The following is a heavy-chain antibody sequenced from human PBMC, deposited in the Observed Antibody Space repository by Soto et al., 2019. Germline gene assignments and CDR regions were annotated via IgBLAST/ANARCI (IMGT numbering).Heavy chain of an antibody. CDR2: ISGSGGST. CDR1: GFTFSSYA. J-gene: IGHJ4*02. D-gene: IGHD6-13*01. Sequence: EVQLLESGGGLVQPGGSLRLSCAASGFTFSSYAMSWVRQAPGKGLEWVSAISGSGGSTYYADSVKGRFTISRDNSKNTLCLQRNSLRAEETAVYYCAYSSTPFDYWGQGTLVTVSS. V-gene: IGHV3-23*01. CDR3: AYSSTPFDY.